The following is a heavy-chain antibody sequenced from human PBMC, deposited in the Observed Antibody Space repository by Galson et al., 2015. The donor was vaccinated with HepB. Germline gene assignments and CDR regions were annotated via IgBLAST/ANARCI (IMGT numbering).Heavy chain of an antibody. CDR3: ASSAGLSSSSYWYFDL. CDR1: GFTFSSYS. CDR2: ISSSSSYI. V-gene: IGHV3-21*01. D-gene: IGHD6-6*01. Sequence: SLRLSCAASGFTFSSYSMNWVRQAPGKGLEWVSSISSSSSYIYYADSVKGRFTISRDNAKNSLYLQMNSLRAEDTAVYYCASSAGLSSSSYWYFDLWGQGTTVTVSS. J-gene: IGHJ2*01.